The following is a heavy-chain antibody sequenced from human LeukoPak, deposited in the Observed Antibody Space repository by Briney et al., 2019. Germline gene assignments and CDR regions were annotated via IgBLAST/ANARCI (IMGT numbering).Heavy chain of an antibody. J-gene: IGHJ4*02. CDR3: GRDVKSSGYDSGY. V-gene: IGHV1-2*02. CDR2: INPNSGGT. D-gene: IGHD5-12*01. Sequence: GASVKVSCKPSGYTFTGYHIHWVRQAPGQGLEWMGWINPNSGGTEYAQEFQGRVTMTRDTSISTAYMELSRLRSDDTAVYYCGRDVKSSGYDSGYWGQGTLVTVSS. CDR1: GYTFTGYH.